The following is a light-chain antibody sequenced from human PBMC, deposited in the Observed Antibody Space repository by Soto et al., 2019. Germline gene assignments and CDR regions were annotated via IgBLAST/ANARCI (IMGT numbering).Light chain of an antibody. CDR1: QSVSSSY. Sequence: EIVLTQSPGTLSLSQGERATLSCRASQSVSSSYLAWYQQKPGQAPRLLIYGASSRATGIPDRFSGSGSGTDFTLTISRLEPEDFAVYYCQQYDSSPKTFGQGTKVDNK. CDR3: QQYDSSPKT. V-gene: IGKV3-20*01. J-gene: IGKJ1*01. CDR2: GAS.